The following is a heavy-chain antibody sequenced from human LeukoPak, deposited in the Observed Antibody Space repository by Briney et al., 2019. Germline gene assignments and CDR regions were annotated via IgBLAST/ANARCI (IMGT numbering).Heavy chain of an antibody. CDR2: ISSSGSTI. CDR3: ASPKWGYDYVWGSYDY. CDR1: GFTFSSYE. V-gene: IGHV3-48*03. Sequence: AGGSLRLSCAASGFTFSSYEMNWVRQAPGKGLEWVSYISSSGSTIYYADSVKGRFTISRDNAKNSLYLQMNSLRAEDTAVYYCASPKWGYDYVWGSYDYWGQGTLVTVSS. D-gene: IGHD3-16*01. J-gene: IGHJ4*02.